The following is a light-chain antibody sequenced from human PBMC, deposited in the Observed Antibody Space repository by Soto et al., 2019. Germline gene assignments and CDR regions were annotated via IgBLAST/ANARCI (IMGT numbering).Light chain of an antibody. CDR2: GAS. CDR1: QSVSSSY. Sequence: EIVLTQSPGTLSLSPGERATLSCRASQSVSSSYLAWYQKKPGQTPRLLFYGASSRATGIPDRFSGSGSGTDFTLTISRLEPEDFAVYYCQQYGSSPFTFGPGTKVDIK. J-gene: IGKJ3*01. V-gene: IGKV3-20*01. CDR3: QQYGSSPFT.